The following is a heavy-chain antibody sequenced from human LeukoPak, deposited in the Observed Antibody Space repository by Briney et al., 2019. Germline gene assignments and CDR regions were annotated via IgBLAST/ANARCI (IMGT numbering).Heavy chain of an antibody. Sequence: KSSETLSLTCTVSGGSISSYYWSWIRQPPGKGLEWIGYIYYSGSTNYNPSLKSRVTISVDTSKNQFSLKLSSVTAADTAVYYCARDSSGEDAFDIWGQGTMVTVSS. CDR2: IYYSGST. D-gene: IGHD3-22*01. J-gene: IGHJ3*02. V-gene: IGHV4-59*01. CDR3: ARDSSGEDAFDI. CDR1: GGSISSYY.